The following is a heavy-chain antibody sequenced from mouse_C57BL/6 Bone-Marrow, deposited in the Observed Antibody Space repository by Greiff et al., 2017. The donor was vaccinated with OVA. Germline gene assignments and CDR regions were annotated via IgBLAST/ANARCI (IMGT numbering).Heavy chain of an antibody. Sequence: EVMLVESGGGLVKPGGSLKLSCAASGFTFSSYAMSWVRQTPEKRLEWVATISDGGSYTYYPDNVKGRFTISRDNAKNNLYLQMSHLKSEDTAMYYCARETVVSLYWYFDVWGTGTTVTVSS. CDR1: GFTFSSYA. D-gene: IGHD1-1*01. V-gene: IGHV5-4*01. J-gene: IGHJ1*03. CDR2: ISDGGSYT. CDR3: ARETVVSLYWYFDV.